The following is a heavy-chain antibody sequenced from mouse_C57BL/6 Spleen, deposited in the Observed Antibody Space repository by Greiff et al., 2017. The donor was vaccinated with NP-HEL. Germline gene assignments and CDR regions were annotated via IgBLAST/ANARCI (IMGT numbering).Heavy chain of an antibody. Sequence: EVQVVESGGGLVKPGGSLKLSRAASGFTFSDYGMHWVRQAPEKGLEWVAYISSGSSTIYYADTVKGRFTISRDNAKNTLFLQMTSLRSEDTAMYYCARNYEGAWFAYWGQGTLVTVSA. CDR1: GFTFSDYG. CDR3: ARNYEGAWFAY. CDR2: ISSGSSTI. J-gene: IGHJ3*01. V-gene: IGHV5-17*01. D-gene: IGHD1-1*01.